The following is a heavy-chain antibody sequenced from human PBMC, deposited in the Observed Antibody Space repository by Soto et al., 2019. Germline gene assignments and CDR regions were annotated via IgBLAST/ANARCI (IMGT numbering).Heavy chain of an antibody. V-gene: IGHV1-69*13. CDR1: GGTFSSYA. CDR3: ARSPADLEYDSSGYYYYFDY. CDR2: IIPIFGTA. Sequence: ASVKVSCKASGGTFSSYAISWVRQAPGQGLEWMGGIIPIFGTANYAQKFQGRVTITADESTSTAYMELSSLRSEDTAVYYCARSPADLEYDSSGYYYYFDYWGQGTLVTVSS. D-gene: IGHD3-22*01. J-gene: IGHJ4*02.